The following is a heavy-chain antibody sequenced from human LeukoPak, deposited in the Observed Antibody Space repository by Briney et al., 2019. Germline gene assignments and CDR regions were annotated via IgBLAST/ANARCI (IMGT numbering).Heavy chain of an antibody. Sequence: GGSLRLSCTGSGFSFTNYAMHWVRQAPGEGLEWVAVISYDESKVYYADSVKGRFTISRDLSTNTLYLQMNSLTTEDTAMYFCARRPVAAEYFQHWGQGTLVTVSS. CDR2: ISYDESKV. V-gene: IGHV3-30*03. J-gene: IGHJ1*01. CDR3: ARRPVAAEYFQH. CDR1: GFSFTNYA. D-gene: IGHD6-25*01.